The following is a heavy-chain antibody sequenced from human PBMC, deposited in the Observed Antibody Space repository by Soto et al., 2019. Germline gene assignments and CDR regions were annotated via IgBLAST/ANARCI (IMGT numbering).Heavy chain of an antibody. CDR1: GFTFSSYG. CDR2: IWYDGSNK. J-gene: IGHJ6*02. CDR3: ARDRRSFAVYGSGSYYPNYGMDV. Sequence: QVQLVESGGGVVQPGRSLRLSCAASGFTFSSYGMHWVRQAPGKGLEWVAVIWYDGSNKYYADSVKGRFTISRDNSKNTLYLQMNSLRAEDTAVYYCARDRRSFAVYGSGSYYPNYGMDVWGQGTTVTVSS. V-gene: IGHV3-33*01. D-gene: IGHD3-10*01.